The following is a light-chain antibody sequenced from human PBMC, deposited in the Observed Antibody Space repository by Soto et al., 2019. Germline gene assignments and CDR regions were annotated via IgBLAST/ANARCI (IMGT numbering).Light chain of an antibody. Sequence: QSVLTQPASVSGSPGQSITIFCTGTSSDVGGYNYVSWYQQHPGKAPKLMIYDVSNRPSGVSNRFSGSKSSNTASLTISGLQAEDEADYYCSSYTSSSTYVFGTGTKLTVL. CDR2: DVS. V-gene: IGLV2-14*01. J-gene: IGLJ1*01. CDR3: SSYTSSSTYV. CDR1: SSDVGGYNY.